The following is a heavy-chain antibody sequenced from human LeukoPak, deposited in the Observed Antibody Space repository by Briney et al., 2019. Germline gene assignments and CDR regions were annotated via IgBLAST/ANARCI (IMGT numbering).Heavy chain of an antibody. Sequence: ASVKVSCKASGYTFTSYYMHWVRQAPGQGLEWMGIINPSGGSTSYAQKFQGRVTMTRDMSTSTVYMELSSLRSEDTAVYYCARDSGMYVTWIQPDWYYYMDVWGKGTTVTVSS. D-gene: IGHD5-18*01. V-gene: IGHV1-46*01. CDR2: INPSGGST. CDR1: GYTFTSYY. CDR3: ARDSGMYVTWIQPDWYYYMDV. J-gene: IGHJ6*03.